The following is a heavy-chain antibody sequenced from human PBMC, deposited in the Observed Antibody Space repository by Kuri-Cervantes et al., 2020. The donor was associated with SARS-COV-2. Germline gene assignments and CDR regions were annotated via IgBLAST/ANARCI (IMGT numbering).Heavy chain of an antibody. D-gene: IGHD2-15*01. CDR2: ISYDGFDR. J-gene: IGHJ6*02. Sequence: GGSLRLSCAASGFAFESCGMHWVRQAPGKGLEWVAAISYDGFDRYYYADSVKGRFTVSRDNVRNTLSLQMNSPRAADTAVYYCAKGGFMVVAGYGMDVWGQGTAVTVSS. V-gene: IGHV3-30*18. CDR3: AKGGFMVVAGYGMDV. CDR1: GFAFESCG.